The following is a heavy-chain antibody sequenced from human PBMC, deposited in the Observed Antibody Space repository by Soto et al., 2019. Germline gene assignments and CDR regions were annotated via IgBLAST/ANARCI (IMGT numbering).Heavy chain of an antibody. CDR3: AKDSSPERPYCSGGSCYSRPGQH. V-gene: IGHV3-23*01. CDR2: ISGSGGST. J-gene: IGHJ1*01. Sequence: AGGSLRLSCAASGFTFSSYAMSWVRQAPGKGLEWVSAISGSGGSTYYADSVKGRFTISRDNSKNTLYLQMNSLRAEDTAVYYCAKDSSPERPYCSGGSCYSRPGQHWGQGTLVTVSS. D-gene: IGHD2-15*01. CDR1: GFTFSSYA.